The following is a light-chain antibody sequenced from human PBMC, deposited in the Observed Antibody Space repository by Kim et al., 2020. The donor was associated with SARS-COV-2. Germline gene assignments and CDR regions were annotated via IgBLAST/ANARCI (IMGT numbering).Light chain of an antibody. CDR1: QDIGND. V-gene: IGKV1-17*01. J-gene: IGKJ5*01. CDR3: LQHRTYPIT. CDR2: GAS. Sequence: ASVGDRVTITCRASQDIGNDLGWYQQKPGRAPKRLIYGASNLQSGVPSRFSGSGSETECTLTINSLQPEDFATYFCLQHRTYPITFGQGTRLEIK.